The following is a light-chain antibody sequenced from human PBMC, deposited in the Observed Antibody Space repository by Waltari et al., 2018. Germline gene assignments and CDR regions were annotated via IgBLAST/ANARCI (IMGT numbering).Light chain of an antibody. V-gene: IGKV3-20*01. CDR2: DTS. CDR1: QSVAINN. J-gene: IGKJ4*01. Sequence: DIVLTQSQVTLSLSRGERVTPSCRASQSVAINNLAWYQQKPGQAPRLLIYDTSGRAAGTPDRFSGSGSGTDFTLTISGLEPEDFAVYYCQKYGDSPLTFGGGTRVEV. CDR3: QKYGDSPLT.